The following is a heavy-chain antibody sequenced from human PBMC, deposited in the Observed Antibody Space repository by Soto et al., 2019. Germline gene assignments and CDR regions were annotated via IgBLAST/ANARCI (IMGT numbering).Heavy chain of an antibody. CDR2: ISGSGVST. D-gene: IGHD6-13*01. CDR3: AKGRSSSWYPTANWFDP. Sequence: EVELLESGGGLVQPGGSLRLSCGASQFTCSTYAMSWVRQAPGKGLDWISAISGSGVSTYKADSVKGPFTISRDNSKNTLYLQMNSLTAEYTAVYYCAKGRSSSWYPTANWFDPWGQGTLVTVSS. V-gene: IGHV3-23*01. CDR1: QFTCSTYA. J-gene: IGHJ5*02.